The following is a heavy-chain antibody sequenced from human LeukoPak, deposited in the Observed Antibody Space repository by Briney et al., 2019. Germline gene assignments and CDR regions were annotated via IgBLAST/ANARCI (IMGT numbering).Heavy chain of an antibody. V-gene: IGHV3-30*18. D-gene: IGHD6-19*01. Sequence: GGSLRLSCAASGFTVSSNDMSWVRQAPGKGLEWVAVISYDGSNKYYADSVKGRFTISRDNSKNTLYLQMNSLRAGDTAIYYCAKDKAVALRSGFDYWGQGTLVTVSS. J-gene: IGHJ4*02. CDR1: GFTVSSND. CDR3: AKDKAVALRSGFDY. CDR2: ISYDGSNK.